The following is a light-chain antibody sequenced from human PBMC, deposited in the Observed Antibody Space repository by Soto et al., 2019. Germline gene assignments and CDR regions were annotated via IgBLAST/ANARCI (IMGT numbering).Light chain of an antibody. V-gene: IGKV1D-12*01. CDR1: QFINNW. Sequence: DIQMTQSASSVSASIGERVTITCRASQFINNWVAWYQQKPGKAPRVLIHGASNLQSGVPSRFTGSQFGEEFTLTITSLQPEDFATYFCQQANTFPHTFGQGTKLEIK. J-gene: IGKJ2*01. CDR2: GAS. CDR3: QQANTFPHT.